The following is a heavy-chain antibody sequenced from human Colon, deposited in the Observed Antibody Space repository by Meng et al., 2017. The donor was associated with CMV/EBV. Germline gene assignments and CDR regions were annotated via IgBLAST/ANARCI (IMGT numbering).Heavy chain of an antibody. Sequence: SGDSIRSPFYYCAWIRQPPGKGLEWIGSIYYTGNTYYNPSLRSRISMSVDTSKNQFSLRLRSVTAADTAVYFCTRLTPSFEIESADDYWGQGTLVTVSS. CDR3: TRLTPSFEIESADDY. CDR2: IYYTGNT. V-gene: IGHV4-39*01. D-gene: IGHD4-23*01. CDR1: GDSIRSPFYY. J-gene: IGHJ4*02.